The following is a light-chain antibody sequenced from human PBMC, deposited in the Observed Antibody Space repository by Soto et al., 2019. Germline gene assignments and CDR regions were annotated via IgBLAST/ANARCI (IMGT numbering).Light chain of an antibody. V-gene: IGKV3-11*01. Sequence: EIVMTQSPATLSVSPGERATLPCRASQSVSSNLAWYQQKPGQAPRLLIYDASNRATGIPARFSGSGSGTDFTLTISSLEPENFAVYYCQHRGAFGQGTRLEIK. J-gene: IGKJ5*01. CDR1: QSVSSN. CDR3: QHRGA. CDR2: DAS.